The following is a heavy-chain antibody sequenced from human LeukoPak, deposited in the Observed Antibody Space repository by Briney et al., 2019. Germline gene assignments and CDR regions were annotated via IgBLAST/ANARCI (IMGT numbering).Heavy chain of an antibody. CDR1: GGSISSTNW. J-gene: IGHJ4*02. CDR3: AREGGPYRPLDY. V-gene: IGHV4-4*02. Sequence: PSGTLSLTCGVSGGSISSTNWWTWVRQPPGEVLEWIGEDHLSGRTNYNPTLESRVTMSVDMSENHISLKLTSVTAADTAVYYCAREGGPYRPLDYSGQGTLVTVSS. CDR2: DHLSGRT.